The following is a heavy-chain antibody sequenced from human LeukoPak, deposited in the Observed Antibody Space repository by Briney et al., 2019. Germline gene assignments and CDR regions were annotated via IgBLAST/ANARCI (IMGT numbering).Heavy chain of an antibody. D-gene: IGHD4-17*01. CDR2: TYYSGST. CDR1: GGSISSSSYY. CDR3: ARQPPGDYVGVLDY. J-gene: IGHJ4*02. V-gene: IGHV4-39*01. Sequence: SETLSLTCTVSGGSISSSSYYWGWIRQPPGKGLEWIGSTYYSGSTYYNPSLKSRVTISVDTSKNQFSLKLSSVTAADTAVYYCARQPPGDYVGVLDYWGQGTLVTVSS.